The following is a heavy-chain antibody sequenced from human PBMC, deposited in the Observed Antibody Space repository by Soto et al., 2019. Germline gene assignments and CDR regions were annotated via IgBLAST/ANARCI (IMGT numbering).Heavy chain of an antibody. CDR1: GFTFSSYG. V-gene: IGHV3-30*18. D-gene: IGHD2-21*02. CDR2: MSYDGINK. Sequence: QVQLVESGGGVVQPGRSLRLSCAASGFTFSSYGMHWVRQAPGKGLEWVAVMSYDGINKYYADSVKGRFTISRDNSKNTVYLQMNSLRAEDTAVYYCVKEHIVVVTPTSVDYYYYGMDVWGQGTTVTVSS. J-gene: IGHJ6*02. CDR3: VKEHIVVVTPTSVDYYYYGMDV.